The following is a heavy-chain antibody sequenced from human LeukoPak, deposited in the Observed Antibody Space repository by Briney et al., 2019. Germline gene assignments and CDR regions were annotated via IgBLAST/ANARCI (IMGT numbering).Heavy chain of an antibody. Sequence: GGSLRLSCAASGFTFDDYAMHWVRQAPGKGLEWVSGISWNSGSIGYADSVKGRFTISRDSAKNSLYLQMNSLRAEDTALYYCAKGSYCGGDCYWDFQHWGQGTLVTVSS. CDR1: GFTFDDYA. D-gene: IGHD2-21*02. V-gene: IGHV3-9*01. CDR3: AKGSYCGGDCYWDFQH. J-gene: IGHJ1*01. CDR2: ISWNSGSI.